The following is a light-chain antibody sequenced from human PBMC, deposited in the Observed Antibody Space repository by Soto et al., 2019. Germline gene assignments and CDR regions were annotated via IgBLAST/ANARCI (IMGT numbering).Light chain of an antibody. CDR3: QHYSSSLWT. V-gene: IGKV3-20*01. CDR1: QSVSSSY. Sequence: EIVLTQSPGTLSLSPGERATLSCRASQSVSSSYLAWYQQKPGQAPRLLLYGASSRATGIPDRFTGSGSGTDFTLNISRLEPEDFAVYFCQHYSSSLWTFGQGTKVEIK. J-gene: IGKJ1*01. CDR2: GAS.